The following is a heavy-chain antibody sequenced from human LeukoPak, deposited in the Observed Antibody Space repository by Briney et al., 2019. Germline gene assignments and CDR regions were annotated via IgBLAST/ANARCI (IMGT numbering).Heavy chain of an antibody. CDR3: ARDRIVVVVAAIREGFDP. CDR2: IGSSSSYI. Sequence: GGSLRLSCAASGFTFSSYSMNWVRQAPGKGLEWVSSIGSSSSYIYYADSVKGRFTISRDNAKNSLYLQMNSLRAEDTAVYYCARDRIVVVVAAIREGFDPWGQGTLVTVSS. J-gene: IGHJ5*02. CDR1: GFTFSSYS. V-gene: IGHV3-21*01. D-gene: IGHD2-15*01.